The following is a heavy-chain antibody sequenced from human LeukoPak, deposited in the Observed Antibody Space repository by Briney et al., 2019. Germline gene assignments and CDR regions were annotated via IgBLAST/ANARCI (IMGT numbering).Heavy chain of an antibody. CDR2: ILVSGGNT. J-gene: IGHJ4*02. V-gene: IGHV3-23*01. Sequence: PGGSLRLSCAASGFTFSSYAMSWVRQAPGKGLEWVSSILVSGGNTYYADSVKGRFTISRDNSKNSLYLQMNSLRAEDTAVYFCARDRLMVRGVTAFDYWGQGTLVTVSS. D-gene: IGHD3-10*01. CDR3: ARDRLMVRGVTAFDY. CDR1: GFTFSSYA.